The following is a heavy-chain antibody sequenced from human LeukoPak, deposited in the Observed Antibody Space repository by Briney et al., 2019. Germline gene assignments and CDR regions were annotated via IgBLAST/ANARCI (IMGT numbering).Heavy chain of an antibody. J-gene: IGHJ4*02. CDR3: ARETDSTFFDY. D-gene: IGHD2-2*01. CDR1: GFTFTIYE. CDR2: ISSSGSTI. Sequence: GGSLRLSCAASGFTFTIYEMNWVRQAPGKGLEWISYISSSGSTIFYAGSVKGRFTISRDNAKNSLYLQMNSLRAEDTAVYFCARETDSTFFDYWGQGTLVTVSS. V-gene: IGHV3-48*03.